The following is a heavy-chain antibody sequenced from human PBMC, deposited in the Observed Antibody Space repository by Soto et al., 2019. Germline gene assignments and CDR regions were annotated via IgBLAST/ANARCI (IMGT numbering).Heavy chain of an antibody. CDR3: ARPWGGGLLDY. CDR1: GFTFSSYT. CDR2: ISYDGSNK. V-gene: IGHV3-30-3*01. Sequence: PGGSLRLSCAASGFTFSSYTMHWVRQAPGKGLEWVAVISYDGSNKYYADSVKGRFTISRDNSKNTLYLQMNSLRPEDTAIYYCARPWGGGLLDYWGQGTLVTVSS. D-gene: IGHD3-16*01. J-gene: IGHJ4*02.